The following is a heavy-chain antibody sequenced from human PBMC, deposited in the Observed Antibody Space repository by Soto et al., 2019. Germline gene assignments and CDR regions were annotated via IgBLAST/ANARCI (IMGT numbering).Heavy chain of an antibody. CDR1: GFTFSSYW. Sequence: GGSLRLSCAASGFTFSSYWMSWVRQAPGKGLEWVANIKQDGSEKYYVDSVKGRFTISRDNAKNSLYLQMNSLRAEDTAVYYCARDSGDTMIVVVITSPAFDIWGQGTMVTVSS. V-gene: IGHV3-7*01. J-gene: IGHJ3*02. CDR3: ARDSGDTMIVVVITSPAFDI. D-gene: IGHD3-22*01. CDR2: IKQDGSEK.